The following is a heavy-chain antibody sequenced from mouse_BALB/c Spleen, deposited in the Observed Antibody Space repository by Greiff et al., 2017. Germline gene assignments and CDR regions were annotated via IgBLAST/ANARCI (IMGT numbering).Heavy chain of an antibody. Sequence: VQVVESGPGLVAPSQSLSITCTVSGFSLTDYGVSWIRQPPGKGLEWLGVIWGGGSTYYNSALKSRLSISKDNSKSQVFLKMNSLQTDDTAMYYCAKQPSKTGTAGFAYWGQGTLVTVSA. V-gene: IGHV2-6-5*01. J-gene: IGHJ3*01. D-gene: IGHD3-3*01. CDR2: IWGGGST. CDR1: GFSLTDYG. CDR3: AKQPSKTGTAGFAY.